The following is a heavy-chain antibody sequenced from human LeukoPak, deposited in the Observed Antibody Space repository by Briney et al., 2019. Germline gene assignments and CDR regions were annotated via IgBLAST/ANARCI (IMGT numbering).Heavy chain of an antibody. Sequence: TSETLSLTCTVVGGSITSDYWSWIRQPAGKGLEWIGRIFTSGSTAYNPSLKSRVTMSLDTSKNQFFLKLSSVTAADTAAYFCSRGGANNLWGQGTLVTVSS. J-gene: IGHJ4*02. D-gene: IGHD1/OR15-1a*01. CDR2: IFTSGST. CDR3: SRGGANNL. V-gene: IGHV4-4*07. CDR1: GGSITSDY.